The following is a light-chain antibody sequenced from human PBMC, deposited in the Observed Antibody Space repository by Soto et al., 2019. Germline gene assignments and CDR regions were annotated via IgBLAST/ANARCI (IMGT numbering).Light chain of an antibody. CDR2: EVS. J-gene: IGLJ1*01. CDR3: SSYTSSSTLNV. Sequence: QSVLAQPASVSLSPGQSITISCTGTSSDVGGYNYVSWYQQHPGKAPKLMIYEVSNRPSGVSNRFSGSKSGNTASLTISGLQAEDEADYYCSSYTSSSTLNVFGTGTKVT. V-gene: IGLV2-14*01. CDR1: SSDVGGYNY.